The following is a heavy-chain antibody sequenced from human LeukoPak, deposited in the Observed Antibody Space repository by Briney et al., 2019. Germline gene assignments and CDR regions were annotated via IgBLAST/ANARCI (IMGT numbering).Heavy chain of an antibody. Sequence: AETLSLTCAVYVGSFSGYYWSWIRQPPGKGLEWIGEINHSGSTNYNPSLKSRVTISVDTSKNQFSLKLSSVTAADTAVYYCARELWFGRDDNWYFDLWGRGTLVTVSS. J-gene: IGHJ2*01. V-gene: IGHV4-34*01. D-gene: IGHD3-10*01. CDR1: VGSFSGYY. CDR3: ARELWFGRDDNWYFDL. CDR2: INHSGST.